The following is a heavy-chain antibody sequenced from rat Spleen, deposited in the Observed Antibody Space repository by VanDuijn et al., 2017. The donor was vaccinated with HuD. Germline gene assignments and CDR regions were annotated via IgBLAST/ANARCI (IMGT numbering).Heavy chain of an antibody. CDR3: TRHAVTTGVDYFDY. V-gene: IGHV5-58*01. D-gene: IGHD1-11*01. J-gene: IGHJ2*01. CDR2: INTDGDST. CDR1: GFTFSGYW. Sequence: EVQLVETGGGLVQPGRSLKLSCVASGFTFSGYWMYWLRQAPGKGLEWISSINTDGDSTSYPDSVKGRFTISRDNAQNTLYLQMNSLRSEDTATYFCTRHAVTTGVDYFDYWGQGVVVTVSS.